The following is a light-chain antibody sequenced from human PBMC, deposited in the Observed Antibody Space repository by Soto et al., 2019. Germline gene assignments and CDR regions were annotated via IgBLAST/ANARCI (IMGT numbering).Light chain of an antibody. J-gene: IGKJ5*01. V-gene: IGKV3-11*01. CDR2: DTS. Sequence: EIVLTQSPGTLSFSPGERATLSSRASQTVSSRYLAWYQQKPGQAPRLLIYDTSNRATGVPARFSGSGSGTDFTLTISSLEPEDCAIYYCQQRQYWPPITFGQGTRLEIK. CDR1: QTVSSRY. CDR3: QQRQYWPPIT.